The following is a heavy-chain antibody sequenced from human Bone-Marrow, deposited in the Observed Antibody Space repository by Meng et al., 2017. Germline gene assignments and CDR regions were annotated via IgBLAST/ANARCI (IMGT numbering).Heavy chain of an antibody. J-gene: IGHJ4*02. CDR2: MNPKSGNT. CDR3: ARHLGFEYFDY. CDR1: GYTFTSYD. V-gene: IGHV1-8*01. D-gene: IGHD3-10*01. Sequence: ASVKVSCKASGYTFTSYDINWVRQTTGQGLEWMGWMNPKSGNTGYAQKFQGRVTMTRNTSISTAYMELSSLRSEDTAVYYCARHLGFEYFDYWGQGALVTVSS.